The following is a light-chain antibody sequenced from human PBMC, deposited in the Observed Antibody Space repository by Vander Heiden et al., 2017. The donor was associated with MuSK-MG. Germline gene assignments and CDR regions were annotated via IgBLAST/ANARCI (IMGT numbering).Light chain of an antibody. V-gene: IGLV2-14*01. J-gene: IGLJ1*01. CDR2: DVS. CDR3: RSYTSSSPYV. Sequence: QSALTQPASVSGSPGQSITISCTGTSSDVGGYNYVPWYQQHPGKAPKLMIYDVSNRPSGVSNRFSGSKSGNTASLTISGLQAEDEADYYCRSYTSSSPYVFGTGTKVTVL. CDR1: SSDVGGYNY.